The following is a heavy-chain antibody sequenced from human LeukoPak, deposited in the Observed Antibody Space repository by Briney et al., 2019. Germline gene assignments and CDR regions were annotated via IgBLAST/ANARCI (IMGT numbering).Heavy chain of an antibody. D-gene: IGHD4-23*01. J-gene: IGHJ4*02. CDR1: GGSFSGYY. CDR3: ARDGTKTVVTTYFDY. V-gene: IGHV4-34*01. CDR2: IDHSGST. Sequence: SETLSLTCAVYGGSFSGYYWSWIRQPPGKGLEWIGEIDHSGSTNYNPSLKSRVTISVDTSKNQFSLKLSSVTAADTAVYYCARDGTKTVVTTYFDYWGQGTLVTVSS.